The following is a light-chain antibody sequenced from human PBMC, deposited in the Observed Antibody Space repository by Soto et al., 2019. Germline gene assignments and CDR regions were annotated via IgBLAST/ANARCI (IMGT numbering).Light chain of an antibody. V-gene: IGLV2-23*01. J-gene: IGLJ2*01. CDR3: GAYAGNSRLV. CDR1: SSDVGSYNR. CDR2: EGS. Sequence: QSALTQPASVSGSPGQSITISCTGTSSDVGSYNRVSWYQQNSGKAPKLMIYEGSKRPSGVSDRFSGSKSGNTASLTISGLQAADEADYYCGAYAGNSRLVFGGGTKVTVL.